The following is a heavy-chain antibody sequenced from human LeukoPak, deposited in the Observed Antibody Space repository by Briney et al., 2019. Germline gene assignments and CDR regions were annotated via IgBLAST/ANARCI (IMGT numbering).Heavy chain of an antibody. CDR1: GGTFSSYA. CDR2: INSDGSIT. D-gene: IGHD5-18*01. V-gene: IGHV3-74*01. J-gene: IGHJ6*02. CDR3: ARDAVDTANAV. Sequence: SCKASGGTFSSYAMSWVRQAPGKGLEWVSHINSDGSITSYADSVKGRFTISRDNAKNTLYLQMNSLRAEDTAVYYCARDAVDTANAVWGQGTTVTVSS.